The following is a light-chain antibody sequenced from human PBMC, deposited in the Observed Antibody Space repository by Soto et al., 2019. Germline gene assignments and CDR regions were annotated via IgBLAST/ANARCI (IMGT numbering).Light chain of an antibody. CDR3: LQYHNLWA. CDR1: QNIYYN. CDR2: LAS. J-gene: IGKJ1*01. V-gene: IGKV3-15*01. Sequence: ILMTQSPAIVSVSPGESATLSCRASQNIYYNVAWYQQRPGQAPRLLIYLASTRAPGVPARFSGSGSGTEFTLPISSLQPEDFTVYSCLQYHNLWAFGQGTKVEI.